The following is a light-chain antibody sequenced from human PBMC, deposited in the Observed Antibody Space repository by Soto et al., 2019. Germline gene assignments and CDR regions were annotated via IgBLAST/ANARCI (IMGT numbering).Light chain of an antibody. CDR3: QNYDNWPPYT. CDR2: GAS. CDR1: QGIGNT. Sequence: EIVITQSPATLSVSPGEGATLSCRASQGIGNTLAWYQQKPGQTPRLLIYGASTRATGVPARFSGSGSGTDFTLTINSLQSEDFAVYYCQNYDNWPPYTFGQGTRLEIK. J-gene: IGKJ2*01. V-gene: IGKV3-15*01.